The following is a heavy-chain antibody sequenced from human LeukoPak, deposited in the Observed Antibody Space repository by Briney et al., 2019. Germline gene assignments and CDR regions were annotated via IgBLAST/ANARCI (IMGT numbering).Heavy chain of an antibody. CDR3: ARDGPSSLVADTYYGMDV. D-gene: IGHD2-15*01. J-gene: IGHJ6*02. Sequence: GGSLRLSCAASGFTFSSYWMSWVRQAPGKGLGWVANIKQDGSEKYYVDSVKGRFTISRDNAKNSLYLQMNSLRAEDTAVYYCARDGPSSLVADTYYGMDVWGQGTTVTVSS. CDR2: IKQDGSEK. CDR1: GFTFSSYW. V-gene: IGHV3-7*01.